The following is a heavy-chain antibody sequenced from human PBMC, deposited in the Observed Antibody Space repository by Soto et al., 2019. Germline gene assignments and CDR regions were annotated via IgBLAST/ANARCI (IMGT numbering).Heavy chain of an antibody. CDR2: ISSSSSVI. Sequence: PGGSLRLSCATSGFILSDCAMNWVRQAPGKGLEWVSYISSSSSVIDYAESVKGRFTVSRDNARNSLYLQMNSLRAEDTAFYYCARDLSWGSNWYYYLDVWGKGTTVTVSS. V-gene: IGHV3-48*01. J-gene: IGHJ6*03. CDR3: ARDLSWGSNWYYYLDV. CDR1: GFILSDCA. D-gene: IGHD7-27*01.